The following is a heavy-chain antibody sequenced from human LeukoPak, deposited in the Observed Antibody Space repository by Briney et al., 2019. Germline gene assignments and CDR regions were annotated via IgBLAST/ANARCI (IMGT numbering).Heavy chain of an antibody. Sequence: AGGSLRLSCAASGFTFSSYGMHWVRQAPGKGLEWVAVVWYDGSNKYYADSVKGRFTISRDNSKNTLYLQMNSLRAEDTAVYYCARDPHVDYEDRYYYYGMDVWGQGTTVTVSS. J-gene: IGHJ6*02. V-gene: IGHV3-33*01. CDR1: GFTFSSYG. D-gene: IGHD4-17*01. CDR2: VWYDGSNK. CDR3: ARDPHVDYEDRYYYYGMDV.